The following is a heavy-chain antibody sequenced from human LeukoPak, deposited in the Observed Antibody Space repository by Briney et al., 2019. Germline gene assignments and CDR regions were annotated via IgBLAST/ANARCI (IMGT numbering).Heavy chain of an antibody. D-gene: IGHD1-26*01. Sequence: SETLSLTCAVYGGSFSGYYWSWIRQPPGKGLEWIGEINPGGSTNYNPSLKSRVTISVDTSKNQFSLKLSSMTAADTAVYYCAGGSYRTRSSDYWGQGTLVTVSS. CDR1: GGSFSGYY. V-gene: IGHV4-34*01. J-gene: IGHJ4*02. CDR3: AGGSYRTRSSDY. CDR2: INPGGST.